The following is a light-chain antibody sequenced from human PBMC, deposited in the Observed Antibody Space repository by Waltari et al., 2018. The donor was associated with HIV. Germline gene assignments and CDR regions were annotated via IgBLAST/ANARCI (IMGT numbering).Light chain of an antibody. CDR1: ALSKQY. J-gene: IGLJ1*01. CDR3: QSADISGTHLFA. Sequence: SNDLTQSSSVSVSPGQTARITCSGDALSKQYSYWYQHKPGQAPLLLIYKDTERPAEIPERFAGSSSGTTATLTITGVQPEDEADYYCQSADISGTHLFAFAAGTKVTVL. V-gene: IGLV3-25*03. CDR2: KDT.